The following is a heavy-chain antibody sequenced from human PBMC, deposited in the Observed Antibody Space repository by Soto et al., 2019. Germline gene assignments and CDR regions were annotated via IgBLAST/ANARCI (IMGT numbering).Heavy chain of an antibody. V-gene: IGHV1-69*13. CDR2: IIPIFGTA. CDR3: ATDQNAHGMDV. J-gene: IGHJ6*02. CDR1: VGSFISYA. Sequence: GXSVPVSHTASVGSFISYASSWVGQAPGQGLEWMGGIIPIFGTANYAQKFQGRVTITADESSSTAYMELSSLRSENPVVYYCATDQNAHGMDVWGQGTTVTVSS.